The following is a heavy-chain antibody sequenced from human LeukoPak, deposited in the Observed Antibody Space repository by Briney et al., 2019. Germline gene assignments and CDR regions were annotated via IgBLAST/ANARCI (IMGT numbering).Heavy chain of an antibody. Sequence: GGSLRLSCAASGFTFTDYWMTWVRPAPGKGLEWVSSISSSSSYIYYADSVKGRFTISRDNAKNSLYLQMNSLRAEDTAVYYCARGQHLPGGYWGQGTLVTVSS. CDR1: GFTFTDYW. CDR2: ISSSSSYI. V-gene: IGHV3-21*01. CDR3: ARGQHLPGGY. D-gene: IGHD3-10*01. J-gene: IGHJ4*02.